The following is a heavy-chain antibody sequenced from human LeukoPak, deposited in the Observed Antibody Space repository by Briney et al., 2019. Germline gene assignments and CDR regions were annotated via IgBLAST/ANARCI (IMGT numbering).Heavy chain of an antibody. CDR3: AKDLYCSSTSCPDY. CDR2: ISGSGGST. CDR1: GFTFSTYW. J-gene: IGHJ4*02. V-gene: IGHV3-23*01. Sequence: GGSLRLSCAASGFTFSTYWMLWVRQAPGKGLEWVSAISGSGGSTYYADSVKGRFTISRDNSKNTLYLQMNSLRAEDTAVYYCAKDLYCSSTSCPDYWGQGTLVTVSS. D-gene: IGHD2-2*01.